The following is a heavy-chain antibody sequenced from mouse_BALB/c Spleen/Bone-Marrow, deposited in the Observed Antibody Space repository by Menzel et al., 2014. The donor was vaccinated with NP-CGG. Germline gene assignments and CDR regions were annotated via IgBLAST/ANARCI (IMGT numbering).Heavy chain of an antibody. D-gene: IGHD2-10*02. CDR3: SRRMYDNDY. Sequence: EVQVVESGGGLVQPGGSMKLSCVASGFTFSNYWMNWVRQSPEKGLEWVAEIRLKSNNYATHYAESVKGRFTITMDDSKSSVYLQMNNLRAEDTGIYYCSRRMYDNDYWGQGATLTVSS. J-gene: IGHJ2*01. V-gene: IGHV6-6*02. CDR2: IRLKSNNYAT. CDR1: GFTFSNYW.